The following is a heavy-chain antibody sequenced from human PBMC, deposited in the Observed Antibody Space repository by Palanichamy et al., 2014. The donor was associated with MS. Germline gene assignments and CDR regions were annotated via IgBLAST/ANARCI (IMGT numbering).Heavy chain of an antibody. J-gene: IGHJ4*02. V-gene: IGHV3-53*01. CDR2: IYSSGNT. CDR3: ARDSTTTTIDY. Sequence: EVQPVESGGGLIQPGGSLRLSCAASGFTVSSNYMSWVRQAPGKGLEWVSVIYSSGNTYYADSVKGRFTISRDNSKNTLYLQMNSLRAEDTAVYYCARDSTTTTIDYWGQGTLVTVSS. D-gene: IGHD4-17*01. CDR1: GFTVSSNY.